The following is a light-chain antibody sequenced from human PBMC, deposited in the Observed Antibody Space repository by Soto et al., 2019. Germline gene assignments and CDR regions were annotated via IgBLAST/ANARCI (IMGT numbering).Light chain of an antibody. Sequence: EIVLTQSTATLSASPGERATLSCRASQSVSSNLAWYQQKPGQAPRLLIYGASSRVTGIPDRFSGSGSGTDFTLTISRLEPEDFAVYYCQQYGSSPFWTFGQGTKVDIK. J-gene: IGKJ1*01. CDR2: GAS. CDR1: QSVSSN. CDR3: QQYGSSPFWT. V-gene: IGKV3-20*01.